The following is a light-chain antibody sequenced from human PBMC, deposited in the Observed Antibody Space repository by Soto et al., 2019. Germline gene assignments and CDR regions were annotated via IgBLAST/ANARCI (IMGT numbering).Light chain of an antibody. J-gene: IGLJ1*01. Sequence: QSALTQPPSASGSPGQSVTISCTGTSSDVGGYNYVSWYQQHPGKAPKLMIYAVSNRPSGVPDRFSGSKSGNTASLTVSGLQAEDEADYYCSAYAGSNNFVFGTGTKLT. V-gene: IGLV2-8*01. CDR2: AVS. CDR3: SAYAGSNNFV. CDR1: SSDVGGYNY.